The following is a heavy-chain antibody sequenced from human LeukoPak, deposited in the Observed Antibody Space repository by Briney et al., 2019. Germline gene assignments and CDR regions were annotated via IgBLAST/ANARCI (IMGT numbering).Heavy chain of an antibody. CDR3: VAEVIEVTMGDY. D-gene: IGHD4-11*01. V-gene: IGHV1-18*04. CDR1: GYTFVSYG. CDR2: ISVYNGDT. J-gene: IGHJ4*02. Sequence: GASVKVSCKASGYTFVSYGITWVRQAPGQGLEWMGWISVYNGDTKYAQNLQGRVTLTTDTSTSTAYMELRSLRSDDTAVYYCVAEVIEVTMGDYWGQGTLVTVSS.